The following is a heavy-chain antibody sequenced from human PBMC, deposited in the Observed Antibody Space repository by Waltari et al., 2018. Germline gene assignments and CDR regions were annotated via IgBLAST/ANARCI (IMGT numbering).Heavy chain of an antibody. Sequence: VQLAESGGGLVQPGRSLRLSCAASDFTFSSYWMSWVRQAPGKGLEWVANIKQDGSEKYYVDSVKGRFTISRDNAKNSLYLQMNSLRAEDTAVYYCARGYSGSYGGWADYWGQGTLVTVSS. D-gene: IGHD3-10*01. J-gene: IGHJ4*02. CDR2: IKQDGSEK. CDR1: DFTFSSYW. V-gene: IGHV3-7*01. CDR3: ARGYSGSYGGWADY.